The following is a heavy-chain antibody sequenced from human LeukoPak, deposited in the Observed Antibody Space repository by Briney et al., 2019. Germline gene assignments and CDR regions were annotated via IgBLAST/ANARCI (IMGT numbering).Heavy chain of an antibody. J-gene: IGHJ5*02. Sequence: SETLSLTCTVSGGSISSYYWSWIRQPPGKGLEWIGYISYSGSTYYNPSLKSRVIISVETSKNQFSLRLTSVTAADTAVYYCARDRATAGSIGWFDPWGQGTLVTVSS. CDR2: ISYSGST. CDR3: ARDRATAGSIGWFDP. D-gene: IGHD6-13*01. V-gene: IGHV4-59*12. CDR1: GGSISSYY.